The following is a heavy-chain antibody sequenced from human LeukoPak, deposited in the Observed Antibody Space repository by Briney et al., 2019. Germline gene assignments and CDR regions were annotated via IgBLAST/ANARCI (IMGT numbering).Heavy chain of an antibody. CDR3: ARDRLAPPGVYWFDP. D-gene: IGHD6-13*01. J-gene: IGHJ5*02. Sequence: PGGSLRLSCAASRFTFSSYGMHWVRQAPGKGLEWVAVIWFDGSNKFYADSVKGRFTISRDNSKNTLYLQMNSLRAEDTAVYYCARDRLAPPGVYWFDPWGQGTLVTVSS. CDR2: IWFDGSNK. V-gene: IGHV3-33*01. CDR1: RFTFSSYG.